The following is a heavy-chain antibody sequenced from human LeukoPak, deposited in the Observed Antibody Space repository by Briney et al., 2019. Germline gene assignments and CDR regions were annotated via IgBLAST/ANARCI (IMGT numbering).Heavy chain of an antibody. J-gene: IGHJ4*02. V-gene: IGHV1-24*01. CDR1: GYTFTSYG. CDR3: ATRLELLPWGFDC. CDR2: FDPEDDET. D-gene: IGHD1-7*01. Sequence: ASVKVSCKASGYTFTSYGISWVRQAPGKGLEWMGGFDPEDDETIYAQKFQGRVTVTEDTSTDTAYMELSSLRSEDTAVYYCATRLELLPWGFDCWGQGTLVTVSS.